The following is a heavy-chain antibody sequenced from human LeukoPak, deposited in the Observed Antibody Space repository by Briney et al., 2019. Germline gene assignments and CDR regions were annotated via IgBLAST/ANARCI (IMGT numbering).Heavy chain of an antibody. CDR2: ISSSSGYI. V-gene: IGHV3-21*01. CDR3: ARDRWGYSGCFDY. Sequence: PGGSLRLSCAASGFTFSSYSMNWVRQAPGKGLEWVSSISSSSGYIYYADSVKGRFTISRDNAKNSLYLQMNSLRAEDTAVYYCARDRWGYSGCFDYWGQGTLVTVSS. CDR1: GFTFSSYS. D-gene: IGHD5-12*01. J-gene: IGHJ4*02.